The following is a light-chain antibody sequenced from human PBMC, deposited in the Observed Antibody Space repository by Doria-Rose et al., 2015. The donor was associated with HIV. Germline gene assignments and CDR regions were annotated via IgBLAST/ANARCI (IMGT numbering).Light chain of an antibody. CDR2: DGS. CDR1: QSFSSTY. V-gene: IGKV3-20*01. J-gene: IGKJ1*01. Sequence: TQPPGTLSLSPGERATLSCRASQSFSSTYLAWYQQKPCQAPSLLIYDGSTRATGIPDRFSASGSGTDFTLTINRLEPEDFALYYCHQYGTSWTFGQGTKVEI. CDR3: HQYGTSWT.